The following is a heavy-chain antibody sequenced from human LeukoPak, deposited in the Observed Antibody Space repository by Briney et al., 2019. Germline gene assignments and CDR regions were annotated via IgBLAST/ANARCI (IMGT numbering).Heavy chain of an antibody. V-gene: IGHV1-18*01. CDR1: GYTFTNYG. CDR2: ISAYNGNT. J-gene: IGHJ5*02. D-gene: IGHD3-10*01. CDR3: ARPLRVTMIRGAAFRASSDFDP. Sequence: ASVKVSCKASGYTFTNYGISWVRQAPGQGLEWMGWISAYNGNTNYAQKLQGRVTMTTDTSTSTVYMEVRSLRSDDTAVYYCARPLRVTMIRGAAFRASSDFDPWGQGTLVTVSS.